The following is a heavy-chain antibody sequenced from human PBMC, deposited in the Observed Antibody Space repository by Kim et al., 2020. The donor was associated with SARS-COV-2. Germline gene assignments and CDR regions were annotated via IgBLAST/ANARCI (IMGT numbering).Heavy chain of an antibody. J-gene: IGHJ6*02. Sequence: TPSLKSRVTISVDTSKNQFSLKLSSVTAADTAVYYCARVQWGSSGSGMDVWGQGTTVTVSS. CDR3: ARVQWGSSGSGMDV. V-gene: IGHV4-31*02. D-gene: IGHD6-25*01.